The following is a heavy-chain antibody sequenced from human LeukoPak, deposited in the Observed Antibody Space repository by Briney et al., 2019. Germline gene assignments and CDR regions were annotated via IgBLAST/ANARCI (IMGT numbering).Heavy chain of an antibody. D-gene: IGHD2-15*01. CDR2: ISAYNGNT. J-gene: IGHJ4*02. CDR1: GYTFTSYG. Sequence: ASVKVSXKASGYTFTSYGISWVRQAPGQGLEWMGWISAYNGNTNYAQKLQGRVTMTTDTSTSTAYMELRSLRSDDTAVYYCARSGGYCSGGSCYSEYYFDYWGQGTLVTVSS. V-gene: IGHV1-18*01. CDR3: ARSGGYCSGGSCYSEYYFDY.